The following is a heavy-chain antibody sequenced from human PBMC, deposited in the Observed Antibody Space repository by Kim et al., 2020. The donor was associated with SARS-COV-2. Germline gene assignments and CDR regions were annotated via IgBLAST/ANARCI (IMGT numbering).Heavy chain of an antibody. D-gene: IGHD4-17*01. V-gene: IGHV3-30*02. CDR3: AKGYPDDYGDYLVDY. Sequence: DSVKGRFTISRDNSKNTLDLQMNSLRAEDTAVYYCAKGYPDDYGDYLVDYWGQGTLVTVSS. J-gene: IGHJ4*02.